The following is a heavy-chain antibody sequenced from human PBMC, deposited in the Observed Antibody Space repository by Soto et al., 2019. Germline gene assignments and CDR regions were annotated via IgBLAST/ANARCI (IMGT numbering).Heavy chain of an antibody. J-gene: IGHJ6*02. CDR2: ISYDGSNK. CDR3: AREEVSARKHYGMDV. V-gene: IGHV3-30-3*01. Sequence: ESGGGVVQPGRSLRLSCAASGFTFSSYAMHWVRQAPGNGLEWVAVISYDGSNKYYADSVKGRFTISRDNSKNTLYLQMNSLRAEDTAVYYCAREEVSARKHYGMDVWGQGTTVTVAS. CDR1: GFTFSSYA. D-gene: IGHD1-20*01.